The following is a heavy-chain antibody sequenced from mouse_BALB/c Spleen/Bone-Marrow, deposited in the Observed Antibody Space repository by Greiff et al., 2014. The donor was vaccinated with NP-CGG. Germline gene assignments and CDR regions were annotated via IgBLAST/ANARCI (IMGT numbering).Heavy chain of an antibody. CDR3: ARSEYLGSSYDY. Sequence: ESGPELVKPGASVKMSCKASGYTFTSYVMHWMKQKPGQGLEWIGYINPYNDGTKYNETFKGKATLTSDKSSSTAYMDLSSLTSEDSAVYFCARSEYLGSSYDYWGQGTTLTVSS. V-gene: IGHV1-14*01. CDR2: INPYNDGT. CDR1: GYTFTSYV. J-gene: IGHJ2*01. D-gene: IGHD1-1*01.